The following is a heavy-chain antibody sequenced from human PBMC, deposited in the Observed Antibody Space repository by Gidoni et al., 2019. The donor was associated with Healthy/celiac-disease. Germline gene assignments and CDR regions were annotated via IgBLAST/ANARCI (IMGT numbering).Heavy chain of an antibody. D-gene: IGHD3-16*02. CDR3: ARLSSFPDWSDP. J-gene: IGHJ5*02. Sequence: QLQLQESGPGLVKPSETLSLTCTVSGGSISSSSYYWGWILQPPGKGLEWIGSSYYSGSTYSNPSLKSRVPISVATSKTQFSLKLSSVTAADTAVYSCARLSSFPDWSDPWGQGTLVTVSS. V-gene: IGHV4-39*01. CDR1: GGSISSSSYY. CDR2: SYYSGST.